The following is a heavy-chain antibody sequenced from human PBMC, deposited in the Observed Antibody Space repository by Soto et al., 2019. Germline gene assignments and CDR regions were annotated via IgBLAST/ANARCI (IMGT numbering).Heavy chain of an antibody. CDR3: TRASYDSSGYYHSSWFDP. J-gene: IGHJ5*02. CDR1: GFTFTNFW. V-gene: IGHV3-74*01. CDR2: INGDGTST. D-gene: IGHD3-22*01. Sequence: EVQLVDSGGGLVQPGGSLRLSCAASGFTFTNFWMHWVRQAPGKGLVWVSRINGDGTSTYYADSVKGRFTISRDNAKNTLYLQMNSLGAEDTAVYYCTRASYDSSGYYHSSWFDPWGQGTLVTVSS.